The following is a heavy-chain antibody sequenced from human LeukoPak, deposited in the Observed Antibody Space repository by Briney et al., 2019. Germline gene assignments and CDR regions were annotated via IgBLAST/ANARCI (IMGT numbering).Heavy chain of an antibody. CDR1: GFTFSPYA. J-gene: IGHJ4*02. Sequence: GGSLRLSCAASGFTFSPYAMTRVRQAPGKGLESVSVISGTGGSTYYADSVKGRFTISRDNSKNTLHLQMNSMRAEDTAIYYCAKGHSDYGTGFDQWGQGTLVTVSS. D-gene: IGHD4-17*01. CDR3: AKGHSDYGTGFDQ. CDR2: ISGTGGST. V-gene: IGHV3-23*01.